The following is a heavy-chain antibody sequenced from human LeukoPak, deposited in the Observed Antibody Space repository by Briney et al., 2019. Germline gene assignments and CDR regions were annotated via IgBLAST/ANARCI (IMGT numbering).Heavy chain of an antibody. CDR3: ARVLYNWKRPYYYYYGMDV. D-gene: IGHD1-20*01. Sequence: GGSLRLSCAASGFTFSSYGMHWVRQAPGKGLEWVAVIWYDGGNKYYADSVKGRFTISRDNSKNTLYLQMNSLRAEDTAVYYCARVLYNWKRPYYYYYGMDVWGQGTTVTVSS. CDR2: IWYDGGNK. V-gene: IGHV3-33*08. J-gene: IGHJ6*02. CDR1: GFTFSSYG.